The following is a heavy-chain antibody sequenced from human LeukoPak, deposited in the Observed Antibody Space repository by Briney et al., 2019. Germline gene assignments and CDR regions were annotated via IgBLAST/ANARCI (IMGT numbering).Heavy chain of an antibody. CDR1: GFTFISYW. V-gene: IGHV3-11*01. D-gene: IGHD3-22*01. Sequence: GGSLRLSCAASGFTFISYWMTRIRQAPGKGLEWVSYISSSGSTIYYADSVKGRFTISRDNAKNSLYLQMNSLRAEDTAVYYCARDRDYYDTGAFDIWGQGTMVTVSS. J-gene: IGHJ3*02. CDR2: ISSSGSTI. CDR3: ARDRDYYDTGAFDI.